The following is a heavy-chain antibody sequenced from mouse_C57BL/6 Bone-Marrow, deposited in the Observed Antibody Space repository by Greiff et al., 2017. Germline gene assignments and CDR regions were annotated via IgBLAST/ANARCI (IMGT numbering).Heavy chain of an antibody. CDR3: ATNYYGSSYVLDY. CDR1: GYTFTSYG. J-gene: IGHJ2*01. CDR2: IYPRSGNT. D-gene: IGHD1-1*01. V-gene: IGHV1-81*01. Sequence: LVESGAELARPGASVKLSCKASGYTFTSYGISWVKQRTGQGLEWIGEIYPRSGNTYYNEKFKGKATLTADKSSSTAYMELRSLTSEDSAVYFCATNYYGSSYVLDYWGQGTTLTVSS.